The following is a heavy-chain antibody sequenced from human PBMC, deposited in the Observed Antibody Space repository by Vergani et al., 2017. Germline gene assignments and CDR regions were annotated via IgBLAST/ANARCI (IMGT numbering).Heavy chain of an antibody. CDR1: GGSISSYY. CDR3: ARDRYYRSGWSNYYYYMDV. V-gene: IGHV4-59*01. Sequence: QVQLQESGPGLVKPSETLSLTCTVSGGSISSYYWSWIRQPPGKGLEWIGYIYYSGSTNYNPSLKSRVTISVDTSKNQFSLKLSSVTAADTAVYYCARDRYYRSGWSNYYYYMDVWGKGTTVTVSS. CDR2: IYYSGST. D-gene: IGHD6-19*01. J-gene: IGHJ6*03.